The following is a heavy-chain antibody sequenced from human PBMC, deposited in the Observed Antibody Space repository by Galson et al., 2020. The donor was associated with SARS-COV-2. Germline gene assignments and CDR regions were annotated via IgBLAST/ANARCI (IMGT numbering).Heavy chain of an antibody. V-gene: IGHV2-5*01. Sequence: SGPTLVKPTQTLTLTCTFSGFSLSTSGVGVGWIRQPPGKALEWLALIYWNDDKRYSPSLKSRLTITKDTSKNQVVLTMTNMDPVDTATYYCAHNSFDYDFWSGYYSRPNRNFDYWGQGTLVTVSS. CDR3: AHNSFDYDFWSGYYSRPNRNFDY. J-gene: IGHJ4*02. D-gene: IGHD3-3*01. CDR1: GFSLSTSGVG. CDR2: IYWNDDK.